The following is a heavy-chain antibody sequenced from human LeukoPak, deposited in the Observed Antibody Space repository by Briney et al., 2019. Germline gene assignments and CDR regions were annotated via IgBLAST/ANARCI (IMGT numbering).Heavy chain of an antibody. D-gene: IGHD1-26*01. CDR3: TKNAGRREGWFDP. J-gene: IGHJ5*02. Sequence: GGSLGLSCTASAAIFSSNAMHWVRQAPGKGLEWVAFIESDESIRQYADLVKGRFTISRDNSKNMLYLQMNSLTTEDTAMYYCTKNAGRREGWFDPWGQGTLVTVSS. CDR1: AAIFSSNA. V-gene: IGHV3-30*02. CDR2: IESDESIR.